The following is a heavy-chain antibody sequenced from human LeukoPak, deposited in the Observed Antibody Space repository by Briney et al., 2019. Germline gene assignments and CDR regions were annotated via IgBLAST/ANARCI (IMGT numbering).Heavy chain of an antibody. CDR2: IYTSGST. CDR1: GGSISSYY. D-gene: IGHD5-12*01. J-gene: IGHJ4*02. V-gene: IGHV4-4*09. Sequence: PSETLSLTCTVSGGSISSYYWSWIRQPPGKGLEWIGYIYTSGSTNYNPSLKSRVTISVDTSKNQFSLKLSSVTAADTAVYYCARRLYSGYGPYFDYWGQGTLVTVSS. CDR3: ARRLYSGYGPYFDY.